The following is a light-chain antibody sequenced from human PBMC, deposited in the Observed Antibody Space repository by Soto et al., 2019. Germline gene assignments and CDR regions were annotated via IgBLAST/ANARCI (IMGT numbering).Light chain of an antibody. V-gene: IGKV3-15*01. J-gene: IGKJ1*01. Sequence: EIVVTQSPATLSLSPGERATLSCRASQSVGSNLAWYQQKPGQPPRLLIYSASTRAAGVPARFTGSGSGTDFTLTIYGLQSEDFAVYYCQQCGGWRTFGQGTKVEIK. CDR3: QQCGGWRT. CDR1: QSVGSN. CDR2: SAS.